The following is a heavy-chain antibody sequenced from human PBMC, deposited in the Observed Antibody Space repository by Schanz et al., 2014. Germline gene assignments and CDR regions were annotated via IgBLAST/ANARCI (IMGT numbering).Heavy chain of an antibody. D-gene: IGHD6-6*01. CDR1: GLNFDYYG. CDR3: ATEGPRGTRHPINYYYAMDN. Sequence: VQLVESGGGVVQPGRSLRLSCATSGLNFDYYGMNWVRQAPGKGLEWVSSISSSSSYISYADSVKGRFTISRDNAKNSLYLQMNRLRAEDTAVYYCATEGPRGTRHPINYYYAMDNWGQGTKVTV. CDR2: ISSSSSYI. V-gene: IGHV3-21*01. J-gene: IGHJ6*02.